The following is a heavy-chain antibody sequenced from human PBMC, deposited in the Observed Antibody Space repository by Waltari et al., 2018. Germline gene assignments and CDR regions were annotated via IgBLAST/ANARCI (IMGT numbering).Heavy chain of an antibody. V-gene: IGHV1-46*01. CDR1: GYTFTSYS. Sequence: QVQLVQSGAEVKKPGSSVKVSCKASGYTFTSYSMHWVRQAPGQGLEWMGINRPKGGSPSYGKKNQGRVTMARDTSTSEVYMGLGSMRSEGTALYYCARDWGAGGGSNNNGFDHWGQGTLVTVSS. D-gene: IGHD3-10*01. J-gene: IGHJ5*02. CDR2: NRPKGGSP. CDR3: ARDWGAGGGSNNNGFDH.